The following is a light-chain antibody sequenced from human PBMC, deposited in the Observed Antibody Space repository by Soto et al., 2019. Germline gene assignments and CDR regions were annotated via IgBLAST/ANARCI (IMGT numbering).Light chain of an antibody. CDR2: DAS. V-gene: IGKV3D-20*02. CDR3: QQRSNWPPIT. J-gene: IGKJ5*01. Sequence: EIVLTQSPGTLSLSPWERATLSCRASQSASSSYLAWYQQKPGQAPRLLIYDASNRATGIPARFSGSGSGTDFTLTISSLEPEDFAVYYCQQRSNWPPITFGQGTRLEIK. CDR1: QSASSSY.